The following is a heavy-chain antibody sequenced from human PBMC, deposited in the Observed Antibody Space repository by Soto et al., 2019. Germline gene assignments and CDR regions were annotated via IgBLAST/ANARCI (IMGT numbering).Heavy chain of an antibody. J-gene: IGHJ4*02. Sequence: ASVKVSCKASGYTFTSYGISWVRQAPGQGLEWMGWISADNGNTNYAQKLQGRVTMTTDTSTSTAYMELRSLRSDDTAVYYCARGSVPYYYDSSISPLDYWGQGTLVTVSS. V-gene: IGHV1-18*04. CDR2: ISADNGNT. D-gene: IGHD3-22*01. CDR1: GYTFTSYG. CDR3: ARGSVPYYYDSSISPLDY.